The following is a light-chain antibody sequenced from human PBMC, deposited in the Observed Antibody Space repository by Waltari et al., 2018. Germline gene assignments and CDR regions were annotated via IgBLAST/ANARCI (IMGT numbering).Light chain of an antibody. V-gene: IGKV3-15*01. CDR1: QSVGTS. J-gene: IGKJ1*01. CDR3: QQYDDWPRT. CDR2: RAS. Sequence: EIVMTQSPASLSVSPGDRVTLSCRASQSVGTSLAWYQQRPGRAPRLLVYRASTRASDIPARFSGSGSGTDFTLSISTLQSEDFAVYHCQQYDDWPRTFGQGTKVEIK.